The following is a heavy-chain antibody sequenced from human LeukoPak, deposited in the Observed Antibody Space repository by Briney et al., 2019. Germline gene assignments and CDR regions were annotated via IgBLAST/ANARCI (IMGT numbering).Heavy chain of an antibody. V-gene: IGHV1-69*13. J-gene: IGHJ6*02. CDR1: GGTFSSYA. CDR3: ARVQYYYYGMDV. Sequence: SVKVSCKASGGTFSSYAISWVRQAPGQGLEWMGGIIPIFGTANYAQKFQGRVTITADESTSTAYMELSSLRSEDTAVYYCARVQYYYYGMDVWGQGTLVTVSS. CDR2: IIPIFGTA.